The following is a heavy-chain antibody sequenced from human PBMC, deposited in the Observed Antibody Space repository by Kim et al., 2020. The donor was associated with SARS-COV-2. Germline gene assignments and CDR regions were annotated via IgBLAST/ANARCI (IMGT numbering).Heavy chain of an antibody. J-gene: IGHJ6*02. CDR1: GGTFSSYA. V-gene: IGHV1-69*13. CDR3: ASGGYSSSWYGIGNYYYGMDV. CDR2: IIPIFGTA. Sequence: SVKVSCKASGGTFSSYAISWVRQAPGQGLECMGGIIPIFGTANYAQKFQGRVTITADESTSTAYMELSSLRSEDTAVYYCASGGYSSSWYGIGNYYYGMDVWGQGTTVTVSS. D-gene: IGHD6-13*01.